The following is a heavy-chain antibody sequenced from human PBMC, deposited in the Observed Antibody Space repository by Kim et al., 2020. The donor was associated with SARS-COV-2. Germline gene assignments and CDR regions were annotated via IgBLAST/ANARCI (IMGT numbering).Heavy chain of an antibody. CDR1: GGSISSYF. J-gene: IGHJ5*02. D-gene: IGHD2-2*01. CDR3: ARLACSSISCPTFDP. CDR2: IFYSGNT. Sequence: SETLSLTCTVSGGSISSYFWSWIRQPPGKGLEWIGNIFYSGNTNYNASLKSRVTISLNTSKNQFSLRLTSVTAADTAVYYCARLACSSISCPTFDPWGPGTLVTVSP. V-gene: IGHV4-59*08.